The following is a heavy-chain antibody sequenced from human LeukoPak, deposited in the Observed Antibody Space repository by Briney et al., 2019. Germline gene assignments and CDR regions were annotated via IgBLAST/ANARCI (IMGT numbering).Heavy chain of an antibody. CDR1: GGSISSYY. V-gene: IGHV4-59*01. CDR2: IYYSGST. D-gene: IGHD3-10*01. Sequence: SETLSLTCTVSGGSISSYYWSWIRQPPGKGLEWIGYIYYSGSTSYNPSLKSRVTISVDTSKSQFSLKLSSVTAADTAVYYCARGNYYYGSGSYWFDPWGQGTLVTVSS. CDR3: ARGNYYYGSGSYWFDP. J-gene: IGHJ5*02.